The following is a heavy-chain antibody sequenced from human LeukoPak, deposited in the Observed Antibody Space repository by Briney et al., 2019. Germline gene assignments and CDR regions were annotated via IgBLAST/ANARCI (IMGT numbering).Heavy chain of an antibody. CDR1: GFTFRSYA. V-gene: IGHV3-23*01. CDR3: ARLVGVSPLDY. D-gene: IGHD3-16*01. CDR2: ISGSPDNT. Sequence: GGSLRLSCVVSGFTFRSYAMYWVRQAPGKGLEWVSEISGSPDNTYYADSVKGRLATSRDDSRNTLYLQMNSLRAEDTAVYYCARLVGVSPLDYWGQGTPVTVSS. J-gene: IGHJ4*02.